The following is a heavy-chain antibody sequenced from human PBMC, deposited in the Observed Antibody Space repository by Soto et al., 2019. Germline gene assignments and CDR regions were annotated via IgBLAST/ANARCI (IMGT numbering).Heavy chain of an antibody. V-gene: IGHV3-23*01. CDR2: ISGSGGST. J-gene: IGHJ6*03. CDR3: AKVRYDSSHDDHYYYYMAV. D-gene: IGHD4-4*01. Sequence: GGSLRLSCAASGFTFSSYAMSWVRQAPGKGLEWVSAISGSGGSTYYADSMKGRFTISRDNSKNTLYLQMNSLRAEDTAVYYSAKVRYDSSHDDHYYYYMAVWGKGLPVTLSS. CDR1: GFTFSSYA.